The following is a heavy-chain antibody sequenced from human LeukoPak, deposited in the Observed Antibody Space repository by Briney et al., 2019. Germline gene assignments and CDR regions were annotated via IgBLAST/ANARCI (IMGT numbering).Heavy chain of an antibody. CDR1: GFTFSGYS. J-gene: IGHJ4*02. CDR3: ARAAVVATKLSFDY. D-gene: IGHD5-12*01. CDR2: ISSSSSYI. V-gene: IGHV3-21*01. Sequence: GGSLRLSCAASGFTFSGYSMNWVRQAPGKGLEWVSSISSSSSYIYYADSVKGRFTISRDNAKNSLYLQMNSLRAEDTAVYYCARAAVVATKLSFDYWGQGTLVTVSS.